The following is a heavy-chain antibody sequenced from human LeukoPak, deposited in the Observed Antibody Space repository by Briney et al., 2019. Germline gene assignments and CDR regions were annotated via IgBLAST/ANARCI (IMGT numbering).Heavy chain of an antibody. CDR3: ARWDDSAWGFGN. CDR2: ISNSGTT. CDR1: GGSLSSYS. J-gene: IGHJ4*02. Sequence: SETLSLTCIVSGGSLSSYSWNWIRQSPGKGLERVGYISNSGTTSYNPSLKSRVTISVDTSKNQLSLKLTSVTAADTAVYYCARWDDSAWGFGNWGPGTLVTVSS. D-gene: IGHD6-19*01. V-gene: IGHV4-59*08.